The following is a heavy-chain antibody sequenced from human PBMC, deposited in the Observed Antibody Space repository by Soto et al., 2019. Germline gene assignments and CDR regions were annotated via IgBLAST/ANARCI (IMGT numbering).Heavy chain of an antibody. CDR1: GFTFSSYG. J-gene: IGHJ5*02. CDR3: AKDNWVSTSCYRLYNWFDP. D-gene: IGHD2-2*01. Sequence: QVQLVESGGGVVQPGRSLRLSCVASGFTFSSYGMHWVRQAPGKGLEWVAVIAYDGSNKYYADSVKGRFTISRNNSKNTLYLQMNSLRAEDTAVYYCAKDNWVSTSCYRLYNWFDPWGQGTLVSVSS. V-gene: IGHV3-30*18. CDR2: IAYDGSNK.